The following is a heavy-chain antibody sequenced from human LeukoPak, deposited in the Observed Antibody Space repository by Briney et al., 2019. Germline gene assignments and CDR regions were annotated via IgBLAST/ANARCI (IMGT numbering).Heavy chain of an antibody. D-gene: IGHD3-22*01. CDR3: ARDRGYYYDGSGLLDH. CDR2: IYDSGST. J-gene: IGHJ4*02. V-gene: IGHV4-59*01. CDR1: GGSFSGYY. Sequence: PSETLSLTCAVYGGSFSGYYWSWIRQSPGKGLEWIGYIYDSGSTKYNPSLKSRVTISVDTSKNRLSLKLTSVTAADTAVYFCARDRGYYYDGSGLLDHWGQGALVTVSS.